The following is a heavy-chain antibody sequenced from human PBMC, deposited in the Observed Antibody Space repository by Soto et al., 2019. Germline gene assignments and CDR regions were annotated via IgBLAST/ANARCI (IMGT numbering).Heavy chain of an antibody. Sequence: QVQLVESGGGVVQPGRSLRLSCTTSGFTFSNYGFHWARQAPGKRLEWVAVIWYDGSNKYYTESVKGRFTISRDDSKNTLYLQMNSLRAEDTAVYYCARDLGHFDRGGLYFDYWGQGTLVSVSS. CDR3: ARDLGHFDRGGLYFDY. D-gene: IGHD3-16*01. J-gene: IGHJ4*02. CDR1: GFTFSNYG. V-gene: IGHV3-33*01. CDR2: IWYDGSNK.